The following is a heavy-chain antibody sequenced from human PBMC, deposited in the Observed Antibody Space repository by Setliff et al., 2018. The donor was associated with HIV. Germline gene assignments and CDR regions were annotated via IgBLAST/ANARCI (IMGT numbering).Heavy chain of an antibody. V-gene: IGHV1-69-2*01. CDR1: EYTFVDYY. D-gene: IGHD3-16*02. J-gene: IGHJ4*02. CDR3: VIVPLYENVYDNIWGSYRPLDY. CDR2: VDPDDGET. Sequence: GASVKVSCKASEYTFVDYYMHWVQQAPGKGLEWMGRVDPDDGETIYAEKFQDRLTITADASTDTTYMELSSLRSEDTAVYYCVIVPLYENVYDNIWGSYRPLDYWGQGTLVNRLL.